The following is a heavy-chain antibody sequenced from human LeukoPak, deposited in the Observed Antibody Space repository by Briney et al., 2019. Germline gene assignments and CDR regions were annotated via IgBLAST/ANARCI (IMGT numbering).Heavy chain of an antibody. CDR3: ARDFGTGRWLQLPPDY. CDR2: ISSSSSTI. J-gene: IGHJ4*02. CDR1: GFTFSSYS. V-gene: IGHV3-48*01. D-gene: IGHD5-24*01. Sequence: GGSLRLSCAASGFTFSSYSMNWVRQAPGKGLEWVSYISSSSSTIYYADSVKGRFTISRDNAKNSLYLQMNSLRAEDTAVYYCARDFGTGRWLQLPPDYWGQGTLVTVSS.